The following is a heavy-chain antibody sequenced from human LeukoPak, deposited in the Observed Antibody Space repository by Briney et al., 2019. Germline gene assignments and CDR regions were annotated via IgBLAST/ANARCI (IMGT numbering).Heavy chain of an antibody. J-gene: IGHJ4*02. CDR3: AREEGGKLGIDYYFDY. V-gene: IGHV3-30*03. CDR1: GFTFSSYG. Sequence: PGGSLRLSCAASGFTFSSYGMHWVRQAPGKGLEWVAVISYDGSNKYYADSVKGRFTISRDNAKNSLYLQVNSLRAEDTAVYYCAREEGGKLGIDYYFDYWGQGTLVTVSS. D-gene: IGHD7-27*01. CDR2: ISYDGSNK.